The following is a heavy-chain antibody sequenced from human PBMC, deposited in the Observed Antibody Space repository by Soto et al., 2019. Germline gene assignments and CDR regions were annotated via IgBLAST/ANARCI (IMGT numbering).Heavy chain of an antibody. CDR1: GYTLTELS. Sequence: ASVKVSCKVSGYTLTELSMHCVRQAPGKGLEWMGVFAPEDGXTXXXXXXXGXXXXAXDTXXDTXXXGXGXXXXXXTAVYYCARRWLLYFDYWGKGTLVTVS. CDR3: ARRWLLYFDY. D-gene: IGHD2-15*01. CDR2: FAPEDGXT. V-gene: IGHV1-24*01. J-gene: IGHJ4*02.